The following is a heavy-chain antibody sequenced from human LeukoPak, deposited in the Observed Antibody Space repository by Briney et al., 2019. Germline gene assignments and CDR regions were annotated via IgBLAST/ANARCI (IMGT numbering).Heavy chain of an antibody. CDR1: GFTFSSYA. V-gene: IGHV3-23*01. J-gene: IGHJ4*02. Sequence: GGSLRLSCAASGFTFSSYAMSWVRQAPGKGLEWVSAISGSGGSTYYADSVKGRFTISRDNSKNTLYLQMNSPRAEDTAAYYCAKDLIAVTGTSFDYWGQGTLVTVSS. CDR2: ISGSGGST. D-gene: IGHD6-19*01. CDR3: AKDLIAVTGTSFDY.